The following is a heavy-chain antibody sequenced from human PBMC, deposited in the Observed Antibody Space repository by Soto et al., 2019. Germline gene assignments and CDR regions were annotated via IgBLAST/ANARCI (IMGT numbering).Heavy chain of an antibody. D-gene: IGHD5-12*01. CDR1: GFTFSSYA. CDR3: ARDSGYSGYDWDDYYYYYMDV. Sequence: GGSLRLSCAASGFTFSSYAMHWVRQAPGKGLEYVSAISSNGGSTYYANSVKGRFTISRDNSKNTLYLQMGSLRAEDMAVYYCARDSGYSGYDWDDYYYYYMDVWGKGTTVTVS. J-gene: IGHJ6*03. V-gene: IGHV3-64*01. CDR2: ISSNGGST.